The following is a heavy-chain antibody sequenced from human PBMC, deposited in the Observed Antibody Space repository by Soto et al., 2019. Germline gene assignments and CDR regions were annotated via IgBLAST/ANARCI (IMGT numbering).Heavy chain of an antibody. D-gene: IGHD2-21*02. CDR1: GYTFTTYS. V-gene: IGHV1-18*01. J-gene: IGHJ2*01. Sequence: QVQLVQSGPELKKPGASVNVSCKASGYTFTTYSIAWVRQVPGHGPEWMGWISAYNGNTNYIRRLQGRITMTRDTSTTTSHMQLRGLRPDDTAVYYCARAVYGGDSGSWYLDLWGRGTLVTVSS. CDR3: ARAVYGGDSGSWYLDL. CDR2: ISAYNGNT.